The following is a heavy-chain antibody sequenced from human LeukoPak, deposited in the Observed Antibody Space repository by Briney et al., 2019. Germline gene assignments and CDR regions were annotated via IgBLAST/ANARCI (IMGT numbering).Heavy chain of an antibody. J-gene: IGHJ4*02. CDR2: INHSGST. CDR1: GGSFSGYF. CDR3: ARSTSLHLWKRVDY. D-gene: IGHD3-16*02. V-gene: IGHV4-34*01. Sequence: SETLSLTCVVYGGSFSGYFWSWIRQPPGKGLEWIGGINHSGSTKYNPALKSRVTISVDMSKNQFSLKLSSVTAADTAVYYCARSTSLHLWKRVDYWGQGTLVTVSS.